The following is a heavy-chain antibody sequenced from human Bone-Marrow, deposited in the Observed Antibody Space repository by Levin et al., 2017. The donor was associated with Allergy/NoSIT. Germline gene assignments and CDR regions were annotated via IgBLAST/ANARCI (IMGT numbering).Heavy chain of an antibody. J-gene: IGHJ6*02. V-gene: IGHV4-59*01. CDR1: GGSINNYY. CDR3: ARLYGYNSYYYYGLDV. CDR2: IFYTGST. Sequence: KSSETLSLTCTVSGGSINNYYWTWVRQTPGKGLECIGYIFYTGSTNYNPSLGSRVTISIDTSRTQFSLKLKSVTAADTAVYYCARLYGYNSYYYYGLDVWGQGTTVTVSS. D-gene: IGHD5-24*01.